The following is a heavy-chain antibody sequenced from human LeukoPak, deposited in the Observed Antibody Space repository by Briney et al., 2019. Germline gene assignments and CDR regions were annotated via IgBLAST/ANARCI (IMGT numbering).Heavy chain of an antibody. CDR3: ARGDDSTGYPPFDY. J-gene: IGHJ4*02. V-gene: IGHV5-51*01. CDR2: SYPGDSDT. D-gene: IGHD3-22*01. CDR1: GXSFINYW. Sequence: GESLKISCKGSGXSFINYWSAWVRQMPGKGLEWMGISYPGDSDTRYSPSFQGQVTISADKSISTAYLQWNSLKASDTAVYYCARGDDSTGYPPFDYWGQGTLVTVSS.